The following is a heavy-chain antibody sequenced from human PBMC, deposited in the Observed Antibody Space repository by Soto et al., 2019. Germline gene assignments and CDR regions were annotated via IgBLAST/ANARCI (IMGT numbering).Heavy chain of an antibody. V-gene: IGHV3-7*03. J-gene: IGHJ4*02. CDR1: GFTFSSYW. D-gene: IGHD1-26*01. CDR2: IKQDGSEK. Sequence: EVQLVESGGGLVQPGGSLRLSCAASGFTFSSYWMSWVRQAPGXXLEXVANIKQDGSEKYYVDSVKGRFTISRDNAKNSLYLQMNSLRAEDTXVXYXAXXXTXXXXGWXFDYWGQGTLVTVSS. CDR3: AXXXTXXXXGWXFDY.